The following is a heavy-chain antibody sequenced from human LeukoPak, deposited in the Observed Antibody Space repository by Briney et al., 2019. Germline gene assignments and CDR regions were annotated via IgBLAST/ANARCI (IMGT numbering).Heavy chain of an antibody. CDR3: AAAYCSGGSCSHDAFDI. J-gene: IGHJ3*02. CDR2: IYPGDSDT. D-gene: IGHD2-15*01. Sequence: GESLKISCKGSGYSFTRYWIGWVRQMPGKGLEWMGIIYPGDSDTRYSPSFQGQVTISADKSISTAYLQWSSLKASDTAMYYCAAAYCSGGSCSHDAFDIWGQGTMVTVSS. V-gene: IGHV5-51*01. CDR1: GYSFTRYW.